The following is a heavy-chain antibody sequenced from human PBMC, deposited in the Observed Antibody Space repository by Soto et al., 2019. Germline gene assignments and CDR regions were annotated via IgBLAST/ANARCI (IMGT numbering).Heavy chain of an antibody. CDR2: IKGDGSNT. Sequence: GGYLSLSCAASGFTFSNHGMHWVGPPAGKGLVWVARIKGDGSNTNHADSVKGRFTIIRDNAKNTLYLQMNSLRAEDTAVYYCARLGSTNTFDICGLGTKVTGSS. CDR1: GFTFSNHG. D-gene: IGHD2-2*01. J-gene: IGHJ3*02. CDR3: ARLGSTNTFDI. V-gene: IGHV3-74*01.